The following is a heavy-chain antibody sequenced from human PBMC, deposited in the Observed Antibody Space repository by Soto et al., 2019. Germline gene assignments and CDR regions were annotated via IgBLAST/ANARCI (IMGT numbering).Heavy chain of an antibody. J-gene: IGHJ1*01. D-gene: IGHD4-17*01. CDR3: AVASTTVLTPVD. Sequence: RVSLSLSCAASGLTFSSYRMNWVRQAPGQGLEWVSSISSSSSYIYYADSVKGRFTISRDNAKNSLYLQMNSLRAEDTAVYYCAVASTTVLTPVDWGQRILVTVA. CDR1: GLTFSSYR. V-gene: IGHV3-21*04. CDR2: ISSSSSYI.